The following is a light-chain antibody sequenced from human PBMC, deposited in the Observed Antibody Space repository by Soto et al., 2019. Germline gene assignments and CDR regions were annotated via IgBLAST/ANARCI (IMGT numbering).Light chain of an antibody. J-gene: IGKJ1*01. CDR1: QSVLYSSNNKNY. CDR3: QQYYTTPRT. Sequence: DILITQSPDSLAFSLGERATINCKSSQSVLYSSNNKNYLTWYQQKPGQTPKLLIYWASTREFGVPDRFSGSGSGTDFTLTISSLQAEDVAVYYCQQYYTTPRTFGHGTKVDIK. CDR2: WAS. V-gene: IGKV4-1*01.